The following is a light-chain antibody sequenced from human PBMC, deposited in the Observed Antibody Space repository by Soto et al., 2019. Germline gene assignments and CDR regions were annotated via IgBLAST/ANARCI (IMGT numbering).Light chain of an antibody. V-gene: IGKV1-12*01. CDR2: AAS. CDR1: QGISNW. Sequence: DIQMTQSPSSVSASVGDRVTITCRASQGISNWLAWYQQQPGKAPKLLIYAASSLQSGVPSRFSGGGSGTHFTLIISSLQPEVFATYYYQQTNTFLPLTFGGGTKVEIK. J-gene: IGKJ4*01. CDR3: QQTNTFLPLT.